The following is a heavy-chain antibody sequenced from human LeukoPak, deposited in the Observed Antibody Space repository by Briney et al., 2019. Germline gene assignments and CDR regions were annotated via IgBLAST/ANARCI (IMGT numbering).Heavy chain of an antibody. J-gene: IGHJ6*03. CDR2: VINSGDYI. V-gene: IGHV3-21*06. D-gene: IGHD4-23*01. CDR1: GFSFSSYR. CDR3: AREVADYGGYYYYHYMDV. Sequence: GGSLRLSCAASGFSFSSYRMNWVRQAPGKGLEWVSSVINSGDYIHYADSVKGRFTISRDNSKNSLYLQMNSLRAEDTDVYYCAREVADYGGYYYYHYMDVWGKGTTVTISS.